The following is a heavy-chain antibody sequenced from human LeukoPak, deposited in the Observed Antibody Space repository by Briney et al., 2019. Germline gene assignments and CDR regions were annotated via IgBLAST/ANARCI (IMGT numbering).Heavy chain of an antibody. D-gene: IGHD1-20*01. CDR3: AVPSNWNDADGAFDI. V-gene: IGHV4-61*02. CDR1: GGSISSGSYY. J-gene: IGHJ3*02. CDR2: IYTSGST. Sequence: PSQTLSLTCTVSGGSISSGSYYWSWIRQPAGKGLEWIGRIYTSGSTNYNPSLKSRVTTSVDTSKNQFSLKLSSVTAADTAVYYCAVPSNWNDADGAFDIWGQGTMVTVSS.